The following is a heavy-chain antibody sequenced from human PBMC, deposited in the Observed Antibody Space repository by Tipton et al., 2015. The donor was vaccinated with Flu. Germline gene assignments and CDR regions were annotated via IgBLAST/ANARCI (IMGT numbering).Heavy chain of an antibody. Sequence: QLVQSGAEVKKPGASVKVSCKTSGYTFSDYYMHWVRQAPGQGREWMGRIYPNTGVTDFAQKFQGRVTMTRDSSISTAYMELSTRRSDDTAVYYCARGGPGSSWFKDYWGQGTQVTVSS. D-gene: IGHD6-13*01. V-gene: IGHV1-2*06. CDR1: GYTFSDYY. CDR3: ARGGPGSSWFKDY. J-gene: IGHJ4*02. CDR2: IYPNTGVT.